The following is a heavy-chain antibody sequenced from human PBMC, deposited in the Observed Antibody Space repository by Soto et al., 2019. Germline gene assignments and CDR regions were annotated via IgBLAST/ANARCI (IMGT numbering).Heavy chain of an antibody. Sequence: QVQLQESGPGLVKPSQTLSLTCTVSGGSISSGGYYWSWIRQHPGKGLEWIGYIYYSGSTYYNPSRKSRVTISVDTSKNRFSLKLSSVTAADTAVYYCARELRYGEDYYGMDVWGQGTTVTVSS. J-gene: IGHJ6*02. CDR3: ARELRYGEDYYGMDV. V-gene: IGHV4-31*03. CDR2: IYYSGST. CDR1: GGSISSGGYY. D-gene: IGHD3-10*01.